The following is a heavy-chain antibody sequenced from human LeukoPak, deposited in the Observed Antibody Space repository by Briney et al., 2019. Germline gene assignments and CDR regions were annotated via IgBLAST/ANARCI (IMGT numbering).Heavy chain of an antibody. V-gene: IGHV3-23*01. CDR3: AKHSFQSGSGSYLFDY. CDR1: GFTFSSYA. D-gene: IGHD3-10*01. Sequence: GGSLRLSCAASGFTFSSYAMSWGGQAAGEGVEGGSAISGSRGSTYYADSVTGRFTISRDNSKNALYLQMNSLRAEDTAVYYCAKHSFQSGSGSYLFDYWGQGTLVTVSS. J-gene: IGHJ4*02. CDR2: ISGSRGST.